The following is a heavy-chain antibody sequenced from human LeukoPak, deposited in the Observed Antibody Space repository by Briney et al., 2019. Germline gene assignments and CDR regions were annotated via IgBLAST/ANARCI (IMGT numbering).Heavy chain of an antibody. CDR3: ARPTPDPPGGCFDP. Sequence: AGSLRLSCAASGFTVISNYMSWVRQAPGKGLEWVSVIYSGGSTYYADSVKGRFTISRDNPKHTPYLQMNSLRAEDTAVYYCARPTPDPPGGCFDPWGQGTLVTVSS. CDR1: GFTVISNY. J-gene: IGHJ5*02. CDR2: IYSGGST. D-gene: IGHD2-15*01. V-gene: IGHV3-66*02.